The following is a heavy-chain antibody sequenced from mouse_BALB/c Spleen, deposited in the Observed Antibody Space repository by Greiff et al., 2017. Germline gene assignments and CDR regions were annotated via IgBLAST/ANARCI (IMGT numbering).Heavy chain of an antibody. J-gene: IGHJ4*01. Sequence: VQLQQSGPELMKPGASVKISCKASGYSFTSYYMHWVKQSHGKSLEWIGYIDPFNGGTSYNQKFKGKATLTVDKSSSTAYMHLSSLTSEDSAVYSCARWSRHYYAMDYWGQGTSVTVSS. CDR1: GYSFTSYY. V-gene: IGHV1S135*01. CDR2: IDPFNGGT. CDR3: ARWSRHYYAMDY.